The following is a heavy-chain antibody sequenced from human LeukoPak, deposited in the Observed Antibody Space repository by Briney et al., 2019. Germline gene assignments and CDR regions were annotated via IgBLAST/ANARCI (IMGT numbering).Heavy chain of an antibody. J-gene: IGHJ4*02. CDR3: ARGYSYDY. V-gene: IGHV4-59*01. Sequence: SETLSLTCTVSGGSISSYYWSWMLQPPGRGLEWMGYIYYSGSTNYNPSLKSRVTISVDTSKNQFSLKLSSVTAADTAVYYCARGYSYDYWGQGTLVTVSS. CDR2: IYYSGST. CDR1: GGSISSYY. D-gene: IGHD5-18*01.